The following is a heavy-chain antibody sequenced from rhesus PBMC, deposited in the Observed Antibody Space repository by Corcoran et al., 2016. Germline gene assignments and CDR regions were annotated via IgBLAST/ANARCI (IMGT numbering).Heavy chain of an antibody. D-gene: IGHD1-26*01. CDR2: ISYTGGST. CDR1: GFSFSDYY. V-gene: IGHV3S18*01. Sequence: EVQLVESGGGLAKPGGSLRLSCAASGFSFSDYYMYWVRQAPGKGLEWVSGISYTGGSTYYADSVKGRFTISRENAKNKLYLQMDSLRAEDTAVYYCARDSITGTTRYGLDSWGQGVVVTVSS. CDR3: ARDSITGTTRYGLDS. J-gene: IGHJ6*01.